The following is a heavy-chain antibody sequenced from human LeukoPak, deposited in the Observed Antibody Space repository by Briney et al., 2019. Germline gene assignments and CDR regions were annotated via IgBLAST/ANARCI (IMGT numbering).Heavy chain of an antibody. Sequence: ASVKVSCKASGYIITGYYLHWVRQAPGQGLEWMGRINPNSGGTDYAQIFQGRVTMTRDTSINTAYMELNRLTSDDTAVYFCAREELVGVAGRWFHPWGQGTLVTVSS. D-gene: IGHD2-8*02. CDR1: GYIITGYY. CDR3: AREELVGVAGRWFHP. V-gene: IGHV1-2*06. CDR2: INPNSGGT. J-gene: IGHJ5*02.